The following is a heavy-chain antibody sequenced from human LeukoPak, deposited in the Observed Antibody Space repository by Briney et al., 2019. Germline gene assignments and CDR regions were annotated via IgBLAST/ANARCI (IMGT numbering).Heavy chain of an antibody. V-gene: IGHV3-7*01. CDR1: GFTFSSYW. Sequence: GGSLRLSCAASGFTFSSYWMSWVRQAPGKRLEWVANIKQDGSEKYYVDSVKGRFTISRDNAKNSLYLQMNSLRAEDTAVYYCARGIEGGITGTDYWGQGTLVTVSS. CDR2: IKQDGSEK. D-gene: IGHD1-20*01. J-gene: IGHJ4*02. CDR3: ARGIEGGITGTDY.